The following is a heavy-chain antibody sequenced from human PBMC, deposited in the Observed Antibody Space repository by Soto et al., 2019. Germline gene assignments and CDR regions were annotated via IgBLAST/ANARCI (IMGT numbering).Heavy chain of an antibody. CDR1: GGSISSGDYY. V-gene: IGHV4-30-4*01. CDR3: ARGSFVTTWWFDP. J-gene: IGHJ5*02. D-gene: IGHD4-17*01. Sequence: SETLSLTCTVSGGSISSGDYYWSWIRQPPGKGLEWIGYIYYSGSTYYNPSLKSRVTISVDTSKNQFSLKLSSVTSVDTAVYYCARGSFVTTWWFDPWGQGTLVTVSS. CDR2: IYYSGST.